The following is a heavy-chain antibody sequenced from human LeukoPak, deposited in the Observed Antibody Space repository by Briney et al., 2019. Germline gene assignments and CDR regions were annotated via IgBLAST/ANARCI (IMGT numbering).Heavy chain of an antibody. CDR2: INHSGST. CDR1: GGSFSGYY. J-gene: IGHJ5*02. CDR3: ARGYCSSTSCYVTWFDP. D-gene: IGHD2-2*01. Sequence: NPSETLSLTCAVYGGSFSGYYWSWSRQPPGKGLEWIGEINHSGSTNYNPSLKSRVTISVDTSKNQFSLKLSSVTAADTAVYYCARGYCSSTSCYVTWFDPWGQGTLVTVSS. V-gene: IGHV4-34*01.